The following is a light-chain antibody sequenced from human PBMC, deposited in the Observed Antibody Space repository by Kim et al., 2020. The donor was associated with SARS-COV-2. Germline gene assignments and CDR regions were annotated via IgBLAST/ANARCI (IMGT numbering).Light chain of an antibody. CDR1: SSNIGSNT. J-gene: IGLJ2*01. V-gene: IGLV1-44*01. CDR2: STN. CDR3: AAWDDSLNGVV. Sequence: GHRVTISCSGSSSNIGSNTVNWYQHLPGTAPKLLIYSTNQRPSGVPDRFSGSKSGTSASLAISGLQSEDEADYYCAAWDDSLNGVVFGGGTQLTVL.